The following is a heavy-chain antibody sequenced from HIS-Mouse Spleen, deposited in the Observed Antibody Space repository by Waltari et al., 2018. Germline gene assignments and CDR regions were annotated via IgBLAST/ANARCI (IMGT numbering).Heavy chain of an antibody. CDR2: LYYSGSS. Sequence: QLQLQESGPGLVKPSETLSLTCTVSGGSISSSSYYWGWIRQPPGKGLEWIGSLYYSGSSYYHPTLKSRVTLSVETSKNQFSLKLSSVTAADTAVYYCAREIPYSSSWYDWYFDLWGRGTLVTVSS. CDR1: GGSISSSSYY. D-gene: IGHD6-13*01. J-gene: IGHJ2*01. CDR3: AREIPYSSSWYDWYFDL. V-gene: IGHV4-39*07.